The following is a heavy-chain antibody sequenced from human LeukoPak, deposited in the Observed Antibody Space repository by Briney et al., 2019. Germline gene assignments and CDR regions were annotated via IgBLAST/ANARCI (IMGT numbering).Heavy chain of an antibody. J-gene: IGHJ4*02. Sequence: ASVKVSCKVSGYTLTELSMHWVRQAPGKGLEWMGGFDPEDGETIYAQKFQGRVTTTEDTSTDTAYMELSSLRSEDTAVYYCATPEFYGSGSYPREFDYWGQGTLVTVSS. D-gene: IGHD3-10*01. CDR3: ATPEFYGSGSYPREFDY. V-gene: IGHV1-24*01. CDR2: FDPEDGET. CDR1: GYTLTELS.